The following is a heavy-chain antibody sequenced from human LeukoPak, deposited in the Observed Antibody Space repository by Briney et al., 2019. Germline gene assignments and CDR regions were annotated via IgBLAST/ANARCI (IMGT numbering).Heavy chain of an antibody. J-gene: IGHJ4*02. D-gene: IGHD2-15*01. CDR3: TVNYCSGGSCYML. V-gene: IGHV3-73*01. Sequence: GGSLRLSCAASGFTFSGSVMHWVRQASGKGLEWVGRIRSKSNNYATAYAASVKGRFTISRDDSKNMAYLQMNSLKTEDTAVYYCTVNYCSGGSCYMLWGQGTLVTVSS. CDR1: GFTFSGSV. CDR2: IRSKSNNYAT.